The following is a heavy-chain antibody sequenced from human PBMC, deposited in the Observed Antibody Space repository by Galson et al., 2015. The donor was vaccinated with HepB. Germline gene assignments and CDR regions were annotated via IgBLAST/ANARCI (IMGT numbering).Heavy chain of an antibody. V-gene: IGHV1-2*02. CDR3: ARSDRRYYYYGMDV. CDR1: GYIFNNYY. J-gene: IGHJ6*02. Sequence: SVKVSCKASGYIFNNYYMNWVRQAPGQGLEWMGWINPNTGGTNYAQKFQGRVTVTRDTSVSTAYLDLTRLTYDDTAMYYCARSDRRYYYYGMDVWGPGTTVTVSS. CDR2: INPNTGGT.